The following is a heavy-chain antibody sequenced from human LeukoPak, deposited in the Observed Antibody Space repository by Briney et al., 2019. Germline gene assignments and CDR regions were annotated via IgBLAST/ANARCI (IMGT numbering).Heavy chain of an antibody. CDR2: TYYRSKWYN. CDR1: GDSVSSNSAA. V-gene: IGHV6-1*01. CDR3: ARVSYVLGYCSGGSCYRNWFDP. Sequence: SQTLSLTCAISGDSVSSNSAAWNWIRQSPSRGLEWLGRTYYRSKWYNDYAVSVKSRITINPDTSKNQFSPQLNSVTPEDTAVYYCARVSYVLGYCSGGSCYRNWFDPWGQGTLVTVSS. D-gene: IGHD2-15*01. J-gene: IGHJ5*02.